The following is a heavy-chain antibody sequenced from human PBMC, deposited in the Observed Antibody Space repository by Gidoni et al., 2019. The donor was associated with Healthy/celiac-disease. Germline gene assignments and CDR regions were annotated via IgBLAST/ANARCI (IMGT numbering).Heavy chain of an antibody. CDR2: IYYSWST. D-gene: IGHD1-26*01. CDR3: ARHDVVGATITYYYYGMDV. V-gene: IGHV4-39*01. CDR1: VRSLSSTSYY. J-gene: IGHJ6*02. Sequence: QLQLQESGPGLVMPSDTLSLTCTVSVRSLSSTSYYGGWIRQPPGKGPEWIGSIYYSWSTYFNPSLKSRVTMSVDTSKNQFSLKLSSVTAADTAVYYCARHDVVGATITYYYYGMDVWGQGTTVTVSS.